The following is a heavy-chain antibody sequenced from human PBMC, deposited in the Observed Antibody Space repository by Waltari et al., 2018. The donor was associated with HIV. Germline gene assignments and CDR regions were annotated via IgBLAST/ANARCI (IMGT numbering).Heavy chain of an antibody. CDR1: GASFSDYF. CDR3: VRGKDLFTYNISSVVWFDP. D-gene: IGHD6-6*01. V-gene: IGHV4-34*01. CDR2: INHSGST. J-gene: IGHJ5*02. Sequence: QVRLEQWGAGLLKPSETLSLTCAVYGASFSDYFWTWIRQPPGKGLEWIGEINHSGSTNYKASLKSRVTIAVDTSKNQFSLKLSSVTAADTAVYYCVRGKDLFTYNISSVVWFDPWGQGTLVTVSS.